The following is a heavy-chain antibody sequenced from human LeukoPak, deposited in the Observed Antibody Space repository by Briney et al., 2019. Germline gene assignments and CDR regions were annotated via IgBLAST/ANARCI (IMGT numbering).Heavy chain of an antibody. D-gene: IGHD3-9*01. Sequence: GGSLRLSCAASGFTFSNAWMSGVRQAPGKGLEWVGRIKSKTDGGTTDYAAPVKGRFTISRDDSKNTLYLQMNSLKTEDTAVYYCTTGPVRYFDWSPPPFDYWGQGTLVTVSS. CDR3: TTGPVRYFDWSPPPFDY. CDR1: GFTFSNAW. J-gene: IGHJ4*02. V-gene: IGHV3-15*01. CDR2: IKSKTDGGTT.